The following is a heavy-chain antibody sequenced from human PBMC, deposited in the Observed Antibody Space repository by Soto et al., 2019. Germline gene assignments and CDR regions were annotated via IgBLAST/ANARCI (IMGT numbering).Heavy chain of an antibody. CDR1: GCSISSYY. Sequence: SETLSLTCTVSGCSISSYYWIWLRQPPGKGLEWIGYIYYSGSTNYNPSLKSRVTISVDTSKNQFALKLSSVTAADTAVYYCARGGGYSYGTFDYWGQGTLVTGSS. D-gene: IGHD5-18*01. CDR2: IYYSGST. CDR3: ARGGGYSYGTFDY. V-gene: IGHV4-59*01. J-gene: IGHJ4*02.